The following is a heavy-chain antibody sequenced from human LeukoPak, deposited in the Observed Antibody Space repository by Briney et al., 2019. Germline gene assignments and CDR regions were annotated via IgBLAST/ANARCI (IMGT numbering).Heavy chain of an antibody. Sequence: GASVKVPCKASGYTSSEYYIHWVRQAPGQGLEWMGWISAYNGNTNYAQKLQGRVTMTTDTSTSTAYMELRSLRSDDTAVYYCARVGDWLRDYMDVWGKGTTVTVSS. CDR2: ISAYNGNT. V-gene: IGHV1-18*01. J-gene: IGHJ6*03. CDR1: GYTSSEYY. D-gene: IGHD5-12*01. CDR3: ARVGDWLRDYMDV.